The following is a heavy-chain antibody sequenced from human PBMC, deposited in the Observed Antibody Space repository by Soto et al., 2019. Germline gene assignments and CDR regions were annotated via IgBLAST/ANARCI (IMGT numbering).Heavy chain of an antibody. Sequence: QVQLVQSGAEVKKPGSSVKVSCKASGGTFSSYAISWVRQAPGQGLEWMGGIIPIFGTANYAQKFQGRVTITADESTSTAYMGLSRLRSEDTAVYYCARGIFEYSSSEGGWFDPWGQGTLVTVSS. CDR3: ARGIFEYSSSEGGWFDP. J-gene: IGHJ5*02. D-gene: IGHD6-6*01. V-gene: IGHV1-69*01. CDR1: GGTFSSYA. CDR2: IIPIFGTA.